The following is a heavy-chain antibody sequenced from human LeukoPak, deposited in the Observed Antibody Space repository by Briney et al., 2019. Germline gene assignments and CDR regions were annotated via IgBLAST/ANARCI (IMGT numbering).Heavy chain of an antibody. Sequence: SETLSLTCTVSGGSISSYYWRWLTQPPGKGLEWIGYSYYSGSTNYNPSLKSRVTISVDTSKNQFSLKLSSVTAADTAVYYCARAEAGVFDYWGQGTLVTVPS. CDR2: SYYSGST. V-gene: IGHV4-59*01. D-gene: IGHD6-19*01. CDR3: ARAEAGVFDY. CDR1: GGSISSYY. J-gene: IGHJ4*02.